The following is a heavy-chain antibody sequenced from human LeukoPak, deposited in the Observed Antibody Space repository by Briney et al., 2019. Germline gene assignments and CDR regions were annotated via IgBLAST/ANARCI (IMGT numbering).Heavy chain of an antibody. J-gene: IGHJ4*02. Sequence: GESLKISCKGSGYSFTSYWIGWVRQMPGKDLEWLGIINPGDSDTRYSPSFQGQVTISADKSISTANLQWSSLKASDTAMYYCARRIGSGWYDYWGQGTLVTVSS. CDR1: GYSFTSYW. CDR3: ARRIGSGWYDY. D-gene: IGHD6-19*01. CDR2: INPGDSDT. V-gene: IGHV5-51*01.